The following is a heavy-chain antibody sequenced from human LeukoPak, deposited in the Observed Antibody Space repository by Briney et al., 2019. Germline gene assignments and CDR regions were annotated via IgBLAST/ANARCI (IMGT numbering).Heavy chain of an antibody. V-gene: IGHV1-46*01. CDR3: ARDQEGFDY. CDR1: GYTFTSNY. CDR2: IYPRDGST. Sequence: ASVKVPCKASGYTFTSNYTHWVRQAPGQGLEWMGMIYPRDGSTSYAQKFQGRVTVTRDTSTSTVHMELSGLRSEDTAVYYCARDQEGFDYWGQGTLVTVSS. J-gene: IGHJ4*02.